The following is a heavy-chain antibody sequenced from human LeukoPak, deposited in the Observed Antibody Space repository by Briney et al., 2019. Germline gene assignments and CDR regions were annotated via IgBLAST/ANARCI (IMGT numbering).Heavy chain of an antibody. CDR2: IYTSGST. D-gene: IGHD3-22*01. J-gene: IGHJ4*02. CDR3: ARNYDSSGYYYLIVDY. Sequence: PSETLSLTCTVSGGSISSYYWSWIRQPAGKGLEWIGRIYTSGSTNYNPSLKSRVTMSVDTSKNQFSLKLSSVTAADTAVYYCARNYDSSGYYYLIVDYWGQGTLVTVSS. CDR1: GGSISSYY. V-gene: IGHV4-4*07.